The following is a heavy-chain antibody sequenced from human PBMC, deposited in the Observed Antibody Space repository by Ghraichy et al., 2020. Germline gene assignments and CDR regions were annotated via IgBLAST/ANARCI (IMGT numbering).Heavy chain of an antibody. J-gene: IGHJ6*02. CDR2: IYHSGST. Sequence: SETLSLTCAVSGGSISSSNWWSWVRQPPGKGLEWIGEIYHSGSTNYNPSLKSRVTISVDKSKNQFSLKLSSVTAADTAVYYCARLYYDFWSGYYSEEYYYYGMDVWGQGTTVTVSS. CDR3: ARLYYDFWSGYYSEEYYYYGMDV. CDR1: GGSISSSNW. D-gene: IGHD3-3*01. V-gene: IGHV4-4*02.